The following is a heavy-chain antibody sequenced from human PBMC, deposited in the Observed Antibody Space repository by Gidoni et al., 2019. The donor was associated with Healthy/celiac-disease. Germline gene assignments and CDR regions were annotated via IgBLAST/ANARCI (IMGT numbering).Heavy chain of an antibody. D-gene: IGHD3-10*01. J-gene: IGHJ4*02. CDR3: ANYYGSGSNN. CDR2: IYYSGST. V-gene: IGHV4-39*01. Sequence: KGLEWIGSIYYSGSTYYNPSLKSRVTISVDTSKNQFSLKLSSVTAADTAVYYCANYYGSGSNNWGQGTLVTVSS.